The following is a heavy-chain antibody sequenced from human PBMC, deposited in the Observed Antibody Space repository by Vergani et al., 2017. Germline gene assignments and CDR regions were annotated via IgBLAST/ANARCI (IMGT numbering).Heavy chain of an antibody. Sequence: VQLVESGGGLVKPGGSLRLSCAASGFTFSSYGMHWVRQAPGKGLEWVAVISYDRSNKYYADSVKGRFTISRDNSKNTLYLQMNSLRAEDTAVYYCAKILSCGGDCYPLDYWGQGTLVTVSS. V-gene: IGHV3-30*18. CDR2: ISYDRSNK. J-gene: IGHJ4*02. D-gene: IGHD2-21*02. CDR1: GFTFSSYG. CDR3: AKILSCGGDCYPLDY.